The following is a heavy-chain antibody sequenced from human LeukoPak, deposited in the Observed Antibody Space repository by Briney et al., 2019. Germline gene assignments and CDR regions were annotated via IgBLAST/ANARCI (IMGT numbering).Heavy chain of an antibody. D-gene: IGHD3-22*01. CDR1: GFTFSSYA. V-gene: IGHV3-30*04. J-gene: IGHJ5*02. CDR2: ISYDGSNK. Sequence: GRSLRLSCAASGFTFSSYAMHWVRQAPGKGLEWVAVISYDGSNKYYADSVKGRFTISRDNSKNTLYLQMHSLRAEDTAVYYCARDHYYDSTSNWFDPWGQGTLVTVSS. CDR3: ARDHYYDSTSNWFDP.